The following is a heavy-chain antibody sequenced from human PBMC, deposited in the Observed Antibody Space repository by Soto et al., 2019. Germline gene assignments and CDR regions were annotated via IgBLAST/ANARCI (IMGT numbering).Heavy chain of an antibody. D-gene: IGHD3-16*01. CDR1: GGSISSYY. V-gene: IGHV4-59*01. Sequence: QVQLQESGPGLVKPSETLSLTCTVSGGSISSYYWSWIRQPPGKGLEWIGYIYYSGSTNYNPSLKSRVTISVDTSKNQVSLKLSSVTAADTAVYYCARTHLLGESYFDYWGQGTLVTVSS. J-gene: IGHJ4*02. CDR2: IYYSGST. CDR3: ARTHLLGESYFDY.